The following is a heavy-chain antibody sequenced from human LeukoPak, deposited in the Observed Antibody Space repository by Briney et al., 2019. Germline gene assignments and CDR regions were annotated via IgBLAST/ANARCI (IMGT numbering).Heavy chain of an antibody. J-gene: IGHJ4*02. D-gene: IGHD5-18*01. CDR3: ARLSSVGYSYENADY. Sequence: GGSLRLSCAASGFTFSSYAMSWVRQAPGKGLEWVAVIWYDGSNKYYADSVKGRFTISRDNSKNTLYLQMNSLRAEDTAVYYCARLSSVGYSYENADYWGQGTLVTVSS. CDR2: IWYDGSNK. V-gene: IGHV3-33*08. CDR1: GFTFSSYA.